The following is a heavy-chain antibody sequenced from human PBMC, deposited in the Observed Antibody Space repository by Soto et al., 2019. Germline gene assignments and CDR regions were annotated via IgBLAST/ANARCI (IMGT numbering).Heavy chain of an antibody. CDR3: ARALAAALTHYYYYGMDV. D-gene: IGHD6-13*01. Sequence: EVQLVESGGGLVKPGGSLRLSCAASGFTFSSYSMNWVRQAPGKGLEWVSSISSSSSYIYYADSVKGRFTISRDNAKNSRYLQMNSLRAEDTAVYYCARALAAALTHYYYYGMDVWGQGTTVTVSS. J-gene: IGHJ6*02. V-gene: IGHV3-21*01. CDR1: GFTFSSYS. CDR2: ISSSSSYI.